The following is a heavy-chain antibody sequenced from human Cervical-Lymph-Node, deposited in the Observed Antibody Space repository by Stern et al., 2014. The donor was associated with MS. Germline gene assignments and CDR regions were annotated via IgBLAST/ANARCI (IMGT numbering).Heavy chain of an antibody. V-gene: IGHV4-59*08. CDR3: ARSGGVHGGASFES. Sequence: VQLVQSGPGLVKPSETLSLTCTVSGDSIDPYYWSWIRQPPGKGLEWIGFIHVGGSPNYSPPLRSRAPVSGARPKNQFFLNLTSLTAADTAVYYCARSGGVHGGASFESWGQGTLVTVSS. D-gene: IGHD3-16*01. J-gene: IGHJ4*02. CDR2: IHVGGSP. CDR1: GDSIDPYY.